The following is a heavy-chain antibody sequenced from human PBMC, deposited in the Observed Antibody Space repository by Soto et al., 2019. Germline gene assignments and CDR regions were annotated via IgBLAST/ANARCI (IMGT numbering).Heavy chain of an antibody. CDR1: VGSFSGYY. CDR2: INDSGST. D-gene: IGHD3-3*01. J-gene: IGHJ6*03. Sequence: SETLSLTCAVYVGSFSGYYWSWIRQPQGKGLEWIGEINDSGSTNYNPSLKRRVTLAVETSKNKFSLKRSSVTAADTVVYYCARAGGTIFSLSGTRENRVPKSTHMDVWSKGTTVTVSS. V-gene: IGHV4-34*01. CDR3: ARAGGTIFSLSGTRENRVPKSTHMDV.